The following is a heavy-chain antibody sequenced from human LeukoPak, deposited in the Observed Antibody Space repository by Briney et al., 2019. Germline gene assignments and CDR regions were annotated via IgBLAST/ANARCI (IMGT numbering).Heavy chain of an antibody. V-gene: IGHV3-30-3*01. J-gene: IGHJ3*02. Sequence: GGSLRLSCAASGFTFSSYAMHWVRQAPGKGLEWVAVISYDGSNKYYADSVKGRFTISRDNSKNTLYLQMSSLRAEDTAVYYCARASVAFDIWGQGTMVTVSS. CDR1: GFTFSSYA. CDR3: ARASVAFDI. CDR2: ISYDGSNK.